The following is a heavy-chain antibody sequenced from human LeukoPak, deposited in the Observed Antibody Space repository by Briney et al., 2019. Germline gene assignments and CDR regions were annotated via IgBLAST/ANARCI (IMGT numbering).Heavy chain of an antibody. D-gene: IGHD3-3*01. J-gene: IGHJ4*02. CDR3: VGESQRDIWNGYNFDY. CDR1: GFTFSNYW. CDR2: IKQDGGEK. Sequence: GGSLRLSCAASGFTFSNYWMNWVRQAPGKGLEWVANIKQDGGEKNYVDTVKGRFTISRDNAKNSLYLQMNSLRAEDTAVYYCVGESQRDIWNGYNFDYWGQGTLVTVSS. V-gene: IGHV3-7*01.